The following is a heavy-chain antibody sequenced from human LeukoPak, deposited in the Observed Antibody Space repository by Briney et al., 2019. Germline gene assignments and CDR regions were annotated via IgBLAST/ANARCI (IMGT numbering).Heavy chain of an antibody. D-gene: IGHD6-6*01. CDR1: GFTFSSYG. CDR2: IWYDGSNK. J-gene: IGHJ6*02. Sequence: GGSLRLSCAASGFTFSSYGMHWVRQAPGKGLEWVAVIWYDGSNKYYADSVKGRFTISRDNSKNTLYLQMNSLRAEDTAVYYCAKYSSSSNYYNGMDVWGQGTTVTVSS. V-gene: IGHV3-33*06. CDR3: AKYSSSSNYYNGMDV.